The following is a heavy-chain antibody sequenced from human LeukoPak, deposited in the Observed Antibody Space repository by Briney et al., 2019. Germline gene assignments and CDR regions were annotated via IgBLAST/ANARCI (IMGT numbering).Heavy chain of an antibody. CDR2: INPNSGDT. CDR1: GYTFTGYY. V-gene: IGHV1-2*02. CDR3: ARALSWTTDSYYYMDV. D-gene: IGHD3/OR15-3a*01. Sequence: ASVKVSCKASGYTFTGYYMHWVRQAPGQGLEWMGWINPNSGDTNYAQKFQGRVTMTMNTSITTAYMELSSLRSDDTAVYYCARALSWTTDSYYYMDVWGKGTSVTVSS. J-gene: IGHJ6*03.